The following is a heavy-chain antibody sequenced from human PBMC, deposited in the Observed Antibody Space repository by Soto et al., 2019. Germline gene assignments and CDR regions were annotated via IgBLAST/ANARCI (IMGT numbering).Heavy chain of an antibody. D-gene: IGHD6-13*01. Sequence: SETLSLTCTVSGASMNSYHWSWIRQHAGKGLEWIGHIHSSGSTNYNPSLKSRVTMSVDTSKNQFSLRLMSLTAADTAVYYCARDQGVAAAGITWFDPWGQGSLVTVSS. J-gene: IGHJ5*02. CDR1: GASMNSYH. CDR2: IHSSGST. V-gene: IGHV4-4*07. CDR3: ARDQGVAAAGITWFDP.